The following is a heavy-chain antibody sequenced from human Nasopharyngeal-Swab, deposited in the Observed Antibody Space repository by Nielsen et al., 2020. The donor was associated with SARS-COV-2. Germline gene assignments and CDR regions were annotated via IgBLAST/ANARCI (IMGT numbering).Heavy chain of an antibody. J-gene: IGHJ5*02. CDR1: GFTFSSYA. CDR2: ISGSGGST. Sequence: GESLKISCAASGFTFSSYAMSWVRQAPGKGLEWVSAISGSGGSTYYADSVKGRFTISRDNSKNTLYLQMNSLSAEDTAVYYCAKSSSLYYDFWSGYGGWFDPWGQGTLVTVSS. V-gene: IGHV3-23*01. CDR3: AKSSSLYYDFWSGYGGWFDP. D-gene: IGHD3-3*01.